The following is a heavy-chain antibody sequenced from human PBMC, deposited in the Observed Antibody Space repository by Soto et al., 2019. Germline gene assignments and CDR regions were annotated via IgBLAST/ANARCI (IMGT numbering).Heavy chain of an antibody. CDR3: ARAPYYAPFYYYYMDV. Sequence: GASVKVSCKASGYTFTSYDINWVRQATGQGLEWMGWMNPNSGNTGYAQKFQGRVTMTRNTSISTAYMELSSLRSEDTAVYYCARAPYYAPFYYYYMDVWGKGTTVTVSS. D-gene: IGHD3-3*01. CDR2: MNPNSGNT. V-gene: IGHV1-8*01. CDR1: GYTFTSYD. J-gene: IGHJ6*03.